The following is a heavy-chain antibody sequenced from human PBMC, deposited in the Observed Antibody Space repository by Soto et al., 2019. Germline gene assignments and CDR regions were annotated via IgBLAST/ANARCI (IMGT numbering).Heavy chain of an antibody. CDR3: ASGYGSNFDY. CDR2: INHSGST. D-gene: IGHD6-13*01. J-gene: IGHJ4*02. Sequence: SETLSLTCAVYGGSFSGYYWNWIRQTPGKGLEWIGEINHSGSTNYNPSLKSRVTISVDTSKNQFSLKLSSVTAADTAVYYCASGYGSNFDYCGQGTLVTVPS. CDR1: GGSFSGYY. V-gene: IGHV4-34*01.